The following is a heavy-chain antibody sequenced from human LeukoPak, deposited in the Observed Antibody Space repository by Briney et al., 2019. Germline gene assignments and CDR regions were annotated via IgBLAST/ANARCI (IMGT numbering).Heavy chain of an antibody. CDR3: ARDYDILTGYFRGGFDY. J-gene: IGHJ4*02. CDR2: INWNGGST. Sequence: PGGSLRLSCAASGFTFDDYGMSWVRQAPGKGLEWVSGINWNGGSTGYADSVKGRFTISRDNAKKSLYLQMNSLRAEDTAVYYCARDYDILTGYFRGGFDYWGQGTLVTVSS. CDR1: GFTFDDYG. D-gene: IGHD3-9*01. V-gene: IGHV3-20*04.